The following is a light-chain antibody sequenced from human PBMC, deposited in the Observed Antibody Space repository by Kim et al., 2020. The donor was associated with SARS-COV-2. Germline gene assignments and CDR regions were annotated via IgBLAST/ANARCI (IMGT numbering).Light chain of an antibody. CDR2: DVS. J-gene: IGLJ3*02. V-gene: IGLV2-14*03. CDR3: NSYSRDSTWV. CDR1: TSDVGGYHY. Sequence: GQSIPISCTGTTSDVGGYHYVSWYQQHPGKAPKLIIYDVSDRPSEISNRFSGSKSGNTASLTISGLESEDEADYYCNSYSRDSTWVFGGGTQLTVL.